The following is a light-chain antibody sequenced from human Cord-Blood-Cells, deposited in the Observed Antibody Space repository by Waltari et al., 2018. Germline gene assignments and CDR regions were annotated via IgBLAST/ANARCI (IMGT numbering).Light chain of an antibody. CDR2: GAS. CDR1: QSVSSSY. CDR3: QQYGSSPR. Sequence: EIVLTQSPGTLSLSPGERATLSCRASQSVSSSYLAWYQQKPGQAPRLLIYGASSRATGIPDRFSCSGSGTDFTLTISRLEPEDFAVYYCQQYGSSPRFGQGTRLEIK. J-gene: IGKJ5*01. V-gene: IGKV3-20*01.